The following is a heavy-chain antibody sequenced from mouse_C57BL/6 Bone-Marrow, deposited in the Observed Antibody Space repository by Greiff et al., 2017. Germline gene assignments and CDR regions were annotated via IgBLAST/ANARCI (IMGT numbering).Heavy chain of an antibody. V-gene: IGHV1-18*01. Sequence: VQLQHSGPELVKPGASVKIPCKASGYTFTDYNMDWVKQSHGKSLEWIGDINPNNGGTIYNQKFKGKATLTVDKSSSTAYLERRNLTSEVTAVFCCVREGIYYVNSYGYFDFWGTGTTVTVS. CDR2: INPNNGGT. D-gene: IGHD2-1*01. J-gene: IGHJ1*03. CDR3: VREGIYYVNSYGYFDF. CDR1: GYTFTDYN.